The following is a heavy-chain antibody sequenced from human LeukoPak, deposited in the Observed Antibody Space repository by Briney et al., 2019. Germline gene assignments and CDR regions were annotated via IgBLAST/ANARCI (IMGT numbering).Heavy chain of an antibody. Sequence: SETLSLTCTVSGGSISSSSYYWGWIRQPPGKGLEWIGSIYYSGSTYYNPSLKSRVTISVDTSKNQFSLKLSSVTAADTAMYYCGRQRDYYDSSGYYYHFDYWGQGTLVTVSS. D-gene: IGHD3-22*01. J-gene: IGHJ4*02. V-gene: IGHV4-39*07. CDR3: GRQRDYYDSSGYYYHFDY. CDR1: GGSISSSSYY. CDR2: IYYSGST.